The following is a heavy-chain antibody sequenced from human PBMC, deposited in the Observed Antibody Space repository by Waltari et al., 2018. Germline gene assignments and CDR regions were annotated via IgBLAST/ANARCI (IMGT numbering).Heavy chain of an antibody. CDR1: GYTFTSYA. CDR2: MNPNSGNT. Sequence: QVQLVQSGAAVTKPGASVKVSCKASGYTFTSYAINWVRQATGQGLEWMGWMNPNSGNTGYAQKFQGRVTMTRNTSISTAYMELSSLRSEDTAVYYCHYYDSSGLRWDDYWGQGTLVTVSS. V-gene: IGHV1-8*01. CDR3: HYYDSSGLRWDDY. J-gene: IGHJ4*02. D-gene: IGHD3-22*01.